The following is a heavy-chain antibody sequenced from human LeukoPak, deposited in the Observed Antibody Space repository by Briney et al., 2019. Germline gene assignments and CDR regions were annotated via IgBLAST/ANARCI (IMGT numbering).Heavy chain of an antibody. J-gene: IGHJ4*02. CDR1: GFTFSDHA. Sequence: GGSLRLSCAASGFTFSDHAMTWVRQTLAKGLESVSSASAGGDITHYAESVKGRFTISRDNSKSTLYLQMNSLRAEDTAIYFCAYLDSSGFYYGRLRYWGQGTPVTVSS. V-gene: IGHV3-23*01. CDR3: AYLDSSGFYYGRLRY. D-gene: IGHD3-22*01. CDR2: ASAGGDIT.